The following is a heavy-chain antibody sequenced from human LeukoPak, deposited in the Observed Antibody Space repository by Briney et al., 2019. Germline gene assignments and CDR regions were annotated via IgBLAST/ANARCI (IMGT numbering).Heavy chain of an antibody. Sequence: PGGSLRLSCAASGFTFSNYSMNWVRQAPGKGLEWVSYISTSSATIYYADSVKGRFTVSRDNAKNSLYLQMNSLRAEDTAIYYCASKYSSGWDFDYWGQGTLATVSS. D-gene: IGHD6-19*01. CDR3: ASKYSSGWDFDY. CDR2: ISTSSATI. CDR1: GFTFSNYS. J-gene: IGHJ4*02. V-gene: IGHV3-48*01.